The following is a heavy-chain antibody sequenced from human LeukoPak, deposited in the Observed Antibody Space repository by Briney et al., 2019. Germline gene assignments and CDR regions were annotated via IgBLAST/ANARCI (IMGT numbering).Heavy chain of an antibody. CDR3: ARSVKETGYISGCCH. D-gene: IGHD6-19*01. V-gene: IGHV5-10-1*01. CDR1: GYSFASYW. Sequence: GESLKISCKVSGYSFASYWINWLRKMPGKGLEWMGMIDPSDSYTNYSPSFQGHGTISGDKSINTAYVQWSGLKASDTAIYYCARSVKETGYISGCCHWGQGTLVTVSS. J-gene: IGHJ1*01. CDR2: IDPSDSYT.